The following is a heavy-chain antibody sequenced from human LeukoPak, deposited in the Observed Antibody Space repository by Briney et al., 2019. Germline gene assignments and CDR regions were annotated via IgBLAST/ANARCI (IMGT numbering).Heavy chain of an antibody. Sequence: GGSLRLSCAASGFTFSSYSMNWVRQAPGKGLEWVSSISSSSSYIYYADSVKGRFTISRDNAKNSLYLQMNSLRAEDTAVYYCAKPRVDTAMVSSFDYWGQGTLVTVSS. CDR3: AKPRVDTAMVSSFDY. D-gene: IGHD5-18*01. V-gene: IGHV3-21*04. CDR1: GFTFSSYS. J-gene: IGHJ4*02. CDR2: ISSSSSYI.